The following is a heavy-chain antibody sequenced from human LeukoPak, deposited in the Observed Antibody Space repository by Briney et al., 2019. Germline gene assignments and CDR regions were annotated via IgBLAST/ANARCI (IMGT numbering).Heavy chain of an antibody. V-gene: IGHV4-31*03. CDR3: ARGRLPYGGKKAFDI. D-gene: IGHD4-23*01. J-gene: IGHJ3*02. CDR1: GGSISSGGYY. Sequence: PSETLSPTCTVSGGSISSGGYYWSWIRQHPGKGLEWIGYIYYSGSTYYNPSLKSRVTISVDTSKNQFSLKLSSVTAADTAVYYCARGRLPYGGKKAFDIWGQGTMVTVSS. CDR2: IYYSGST.